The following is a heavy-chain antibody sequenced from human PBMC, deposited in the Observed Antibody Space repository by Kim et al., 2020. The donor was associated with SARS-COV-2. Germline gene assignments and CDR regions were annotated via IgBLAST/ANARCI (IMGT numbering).Heavy chain of an antibody. CDR3: ARGPTMIVVVSKGGTDAFDI. D-gene: IGHD3-22*01. J-gene: IGHJ3*02. V-gene: IGHV4-34*01. Sequence: RVTISVDTSKNQFSLKLSSVTAADTAVYYCARGPTMIVVVSKGGTDAFDIWGQGTMVTVSS.